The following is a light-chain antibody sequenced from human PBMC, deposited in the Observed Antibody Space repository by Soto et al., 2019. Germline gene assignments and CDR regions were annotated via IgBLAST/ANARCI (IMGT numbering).Light chain of an antibody. CDR3: QQYGSSVFT. V-gene: IGKV3-20*01. CDR2: GAS. J-gene: IGKJ2*01. CDR1: QSVISDY. Sequence: ETVLTQSPGTLSLSPGETATLSCRASQSVISDYLAWYQQKPDQAPRLVIYGASGGAAGIPDRFNGSGSGTDFTLTISRLEPEDFAMYYCQQYGSSVFTFGQGTKVDIK.